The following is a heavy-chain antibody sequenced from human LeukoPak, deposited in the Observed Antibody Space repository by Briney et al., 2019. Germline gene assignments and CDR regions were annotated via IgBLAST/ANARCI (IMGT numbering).Heavy chain of an antibody. D-gene: IGHD5-18*01. CDR3: ARRILGLPGRVFDAFDI. Sequence: SETLSLTCTVSGGSINSYYWSWIRQPPGKGLECIGYIYYSGSTNYNPSLKSRVTISVDTSKNQFSLKLSSVTAADTAVYYCARRILGLPGRVFDAFDIWGQGTMVTVSS. CDR2: IYYSGST. J-gene: IGHJ3*02. V-gene: IGHV4-59*08. CDR1: GGSINSYY.